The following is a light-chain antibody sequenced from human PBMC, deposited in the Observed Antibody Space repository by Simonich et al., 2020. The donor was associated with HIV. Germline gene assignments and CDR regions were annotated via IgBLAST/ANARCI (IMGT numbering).Light chain of an antibody. V-gene: IGKV4-1*01. CDR2: WAS. J-gene: IGKJ2*01. CDR3: QQYYSTPNT. CDR1: QSLLYSSNNKNY. Sequence: DIVMTQSPDSLAVSLGERATINCKSSQSLLYSSNNKNYLAWYQQKPGRPPNLLIYWASIRESGVPDRFSGSGSGTDFTLTISSLHAEDVAVYYCQQYYSTPNTFGQGTKLEIK.